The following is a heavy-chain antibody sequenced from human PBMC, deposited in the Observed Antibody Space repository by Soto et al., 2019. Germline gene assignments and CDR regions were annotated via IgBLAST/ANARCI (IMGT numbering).Heavy chain of an antibody. D-gene: IGHD1-7*01. CDR1: GYTFTGYY. CDR2: INPNSGGT. Sequence: ASVKVSCKASGYTFTGYYMHWVRQAPGQGLEWMGWINPNSGGTNYAQKFQGRVTMTRDTSISTAYMELSRLRSDDTAVYYCARDPVYGWNYDQRAPGPFFDYWGQGTLVTVSS. CDR3: ARDPVYGWNYDQRAPGPFFDY. V-gene: IGHV1-2*02. J-gene: IGHJ4*02.